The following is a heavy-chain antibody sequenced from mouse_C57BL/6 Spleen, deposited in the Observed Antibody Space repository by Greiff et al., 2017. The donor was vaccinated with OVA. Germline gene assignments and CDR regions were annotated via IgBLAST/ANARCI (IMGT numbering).Heavy chain of an antibody. D-gene: IGHD2-2*01. CDR2: IDPSDSET. Sequence: VQLQQPGAELVRPGSSVKLSCKASGYTFTSYWMHWVKQRPIQGLEWIGNIDPSDSETHYNQKFKDKATLTVDKSSSTAYMQVSSLTSEDSAVYYCARYGYDGDYYAMDYWGQGTSVTVSS. CDR3: ARYGYDGDYYAMDY. J-gene: IGHJ4*01. CDR1: GYTFTSYW. V-gene: IGHV1-52*01.